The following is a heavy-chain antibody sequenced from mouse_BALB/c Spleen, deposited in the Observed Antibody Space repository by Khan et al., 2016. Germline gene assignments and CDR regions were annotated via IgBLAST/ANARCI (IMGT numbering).Heavy chain of an antibody. J-gene: IGHJ2*01. CDR1: GFTFSSYW. V-gene: IGHV6-6*02. D-gene: IGHD1-1*01. CDR3: TTVGPDY. Sequence: EVKLEVSGGGLVQPGGSMKLSCVATGFTFSSYWMSWVRQSPEKGLEWVAEIRLKSDNYATHYAESVKGKFTISRDDSKSRLYLQMNSLRAEDTGIYYCTTVGPDYWGQGTTLTVSS. CDR2: IRLKSDNYAT.